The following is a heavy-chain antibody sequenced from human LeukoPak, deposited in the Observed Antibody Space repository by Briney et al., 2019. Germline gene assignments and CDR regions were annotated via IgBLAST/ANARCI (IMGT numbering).Heavy chain of an antibody. CDR2: ISSSSSYI. J-gene: IGHJ5*02. CDR1: GFTFSSYR. CDR3: ARVGYYDFWSGYLWFDP. Sequence: GGSLRLSCAASGFTFSSYRMNWVRQAPGKGLEWVSSISSSSSYIYYADSVKGRFTISRDNAKNSLYLQMNSLRAEDTAVYYCARVGYYDFWSGYLWFDPWGQGTLVTVSS. D-gene: IGHD3-3*01. V-gene: IGHV3-21*01.